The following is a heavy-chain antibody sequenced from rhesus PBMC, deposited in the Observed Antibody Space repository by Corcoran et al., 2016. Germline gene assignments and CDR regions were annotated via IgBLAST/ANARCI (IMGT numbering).Heavy chain of an antibody. CDR3: VKEVPGSWDY. D-gene: IGHD6-25*01. Sequence: EVQVVETGGGLVQPGGSLKLSCVVSGFTFSSYGMSWVRQAPGKGVEWVLAINSGGYDNQYTDSVKGRFTISRDNSKNTVSLQMNSLRTEDTAMYYCVKEVPGSWDYWGQGVLVTVSS. J-gene: IGHJ4*01. V-gene: IGHV3S5*01. CDR1: GFTFSSYG. CDR2: INSGGYDN.